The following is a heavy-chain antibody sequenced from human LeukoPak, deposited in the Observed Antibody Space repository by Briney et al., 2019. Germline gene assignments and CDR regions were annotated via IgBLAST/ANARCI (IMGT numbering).Heavy chain of an antibody. CDR3: ARGGVAATDAFDI. Sequence: SSETLSLTCTVSGGSISSYYWSWIRQPPGKGLEWIGYIYYSGSTNYNPSLKSRVTISVDTSKNQFSLKLSSVTAADTAVYYCARGGVAATDAFDIWGQGTMVTVSS. D-gene: IGHD6-13*01. J-gene: IGHJ3*02. V-gene: IGHV4-59*01. CDR1: GGSISSYY. CDR2: IYYSGST.